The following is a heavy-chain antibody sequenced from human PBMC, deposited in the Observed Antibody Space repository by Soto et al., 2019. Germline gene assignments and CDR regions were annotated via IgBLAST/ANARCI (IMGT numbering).Heavy chain of an antibody. CDR3: ARVLGYCSSTSCRSGWFDP. CDR2: IIPIFGTA. J-gene: IGHJ5*02. CDR1: GGTFSSYA. Sequence: SVKVSCKASGGTFSSYAISWVRQAPGQGLEWMGGIIPIFGTANYAQKFQGRVTITADESTSAAYMELSSLRSEDTAVYYCARVLGYCSSTSCRSGWFDPWGQGTLVTVSS. D-gene: IGHD2-2*01. V-gene: IGHV1-69*13.